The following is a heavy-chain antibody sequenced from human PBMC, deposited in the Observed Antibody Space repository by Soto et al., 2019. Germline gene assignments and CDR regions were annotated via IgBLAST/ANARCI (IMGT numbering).Heavy chain of an antibody. Sequence: GGSLRLSCAASGFTFSSYAMSWVHQAPGKGLEWVSAISGSGGSTYYADSVKGRFTISRDNSKNTLYLQMNSLRAEDTAVYYCAKDSGLRSGSYYYYMDVWGKGTTVTVSS. CDR3: AKDSGLRSGSYYYYMDV. D-gene: IGHD3-10*01. CDR2: ISGSGGST. J-gene: IGHJ6*03. V-gene: IGHV3-23*01. CDR1: GFTFSSYA.